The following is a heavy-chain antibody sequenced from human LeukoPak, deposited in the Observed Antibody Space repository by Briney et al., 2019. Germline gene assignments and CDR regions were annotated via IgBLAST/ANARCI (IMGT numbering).Heavy chain of an antibody. CDR1: GFMFHDYA. CDR2: ISGDGVSS. Sequence: GESLKISFAASGFMFHDYAMHWVRQVPGRGLEWVSLISGDGVSSFYADSVRGRFTISRDHNNNSLSLQMYSLTTEDTAFYYCAREQFSHTSNYFDNWGQGILVTVSS. D-gene: IGHD5-24*01. V-gene: IGHV3-43*02. J-gene: IGHJ4*02. CDR3: AREQFSHTSNYFDN.